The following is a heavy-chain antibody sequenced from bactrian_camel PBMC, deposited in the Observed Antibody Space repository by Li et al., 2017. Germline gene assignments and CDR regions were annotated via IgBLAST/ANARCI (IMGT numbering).Heavy chain of an antibody. CDR1: GFFAEGDC. CDR3: ARDPYAFGYDGYCIRRQYEN. Sequence: QVQLVESGGGTVPSGGSLKLSCVASGFFAEGDCVAWFRQVPGKEREGVAAIDTDGATTYADSVKGRFIISRDDAKRTLSLQMNNLKPEDTGMYFCARDPYAFGYDGYCIRRQYENWGQGTQVTVS. V-gene: IGHV3S1*01. D-gene: IGHD2*01. CDR2: IDTDGAT. J-gene: IGHJ4*01.